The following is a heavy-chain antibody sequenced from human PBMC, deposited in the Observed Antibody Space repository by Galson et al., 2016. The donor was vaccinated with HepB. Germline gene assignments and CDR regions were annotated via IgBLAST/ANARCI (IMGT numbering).Heavy chain of an antibody. CDR3: AKPTGIATSWVLFQD. Sequence: SLRLSCAASGFTFSSYAMNWVRLAPGKGLEWVSAVGGSGVTTYYADSVRGRFTISRDNSKNTLYLQMSSLRADDTAVYYCAKPTGIATSWVLFQDWGQGTLVTVSS. CDR1: GFTFSSYA. J-gene: IGHJ1*01. D-gene: IGHD6-13*01. V-gene: IGHV3-23*01. CDR2: VGGSGVTT.